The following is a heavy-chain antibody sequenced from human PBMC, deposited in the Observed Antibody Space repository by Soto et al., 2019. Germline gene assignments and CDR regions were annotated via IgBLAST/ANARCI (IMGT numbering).Heavy chain of an antibody. CDR3: ARAPYFYDSSAYFGY. Sequence: QVQLVQSGAEGKKPGASVKVSCKASGYTFTSYGISWVRQAPGQGLEWMGWISTYSGNTNYAQKLQVRVTMTTDTSTSTAYMELRSLRSDDTAVYYCARAPYFYDSSAYFGYWGQGTLVTVSS. CDR2: ISTYSGNT. J-gene: IGHJ4*02. D-gene: IGHD3-22*01. V-gene: IGHV1-18*01. CDR1: GYTFTSYG.